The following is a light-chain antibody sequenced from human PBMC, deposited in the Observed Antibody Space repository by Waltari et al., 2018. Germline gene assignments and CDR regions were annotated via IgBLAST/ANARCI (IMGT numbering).Light chain of an antibody. CDR1: RSDFGGYTY. CDR2: EVS. J-gene: IGLJ1*01. CDR3: SSYAGSNNYV. V-gene: IGLV2-8*01. Sequence: QTDLTPPPSASGSPGPSVTISCTGARSDFGGYTYVPWYQQHPGKAPKLMIYEVSKRPSGVPDRFSGSKSGNTASLTVSGLQAEDESDYYCSSYAGSNNYVFGTGTKVTVL.